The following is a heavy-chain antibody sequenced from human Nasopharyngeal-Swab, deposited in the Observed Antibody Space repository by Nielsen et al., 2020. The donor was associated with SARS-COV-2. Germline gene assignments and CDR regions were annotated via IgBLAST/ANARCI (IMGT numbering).Heavy chain of an antibody. CDR1: GFTFSSYC. CDR3: ARGDIVVVPAAILYYYYYMDV. J-gene: IGHJ6*03. CDR2: IKQDGSEK. V-gene: IGHV3-7*01. Sequence: GASLKISCEASGFTFSSYCMSWVRQAPGKGLEWGANIKQDGSEKYYVDSVKGRFTISRDNAKNSLYLQMNSLRAEDTAVYYCARGDIVVVPAAILYYYYYMDVWGKGTTVTVSS. D-gene: IGHD2-2*02.